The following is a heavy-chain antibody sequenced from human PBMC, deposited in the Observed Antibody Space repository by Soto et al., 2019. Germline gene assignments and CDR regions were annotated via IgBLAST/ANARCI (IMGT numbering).Heavy chain of an antibody. D-gene: IGHD6-13*01. V-gene: IGHV4-34*01. Sequence: PSETLSLTCAVYGGSFSGYYWSWIRQSPGKGLEWIGEIDHSGSTNYNPSLKSRVTVSVDTSKNQFSLELSSVTAADTAVYYCARPRVAAASSPFDYWGQGTLVTVSS. CDR1: GGSFSGYY. CDR3: ARPRVAAASSPFDY. J-gene: IGHJ4*02. CDR2: IDHSGST.